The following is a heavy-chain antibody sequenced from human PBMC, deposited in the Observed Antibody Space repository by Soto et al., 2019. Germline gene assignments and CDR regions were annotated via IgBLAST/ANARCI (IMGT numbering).Heavy chain of an antibody. V-gene: IGHV4-59*01. CDR2: IYYSVSA. J-gene: IGHJ4*02. CDR3: YGSRGN. Sequence: PSETLSLTSTVACGSISSYYWSWIRQPPGNGLYCIGHIYYSVSANXXPSLKSRXXISVGTSKNHXSLNLXSVTAADTAMYYCYGSRGNWVQGTLVTVSS. CDR1: CGSISSYY. D-gene: IGHD3-10*01.